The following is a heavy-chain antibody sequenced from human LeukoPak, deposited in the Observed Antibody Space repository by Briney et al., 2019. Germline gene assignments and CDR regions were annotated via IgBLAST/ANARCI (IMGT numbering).Heavy chain of an antibody. CDR3: AREALGYYDSSGHYDAFDI. V-gene: IGHV1-2*02. D-gene: IGHD3-22*01. CDR1: GYTFTGYY. CDR2: INPNSGGT. J-gene: IGHJ3*02. Sequence: ASVKVSCKASGYTFTGYYMHWVRQAPGQGLEWMGWINPNSGGTNYAQKFQGGVTMTRDTSISTAYMELSRLRSDDTAVYYCAREALGYYDSSGHYDAFDIWGQGTMVTVSS.